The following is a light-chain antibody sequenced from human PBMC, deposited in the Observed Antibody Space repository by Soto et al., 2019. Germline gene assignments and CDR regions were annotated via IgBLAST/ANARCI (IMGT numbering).Light chain of an antibody. CDR3: QQYNNWPIT. CDR2: GAS. CDR1: QNIISN. J-gene: IGKJ5*01. V-gene: IGKV3-15*01. Sequence: EIVVAQSPATLSVSRGERSTLSWSASQNIISNLAWYQQKPGQSPRLLIYGASTRATGIPARFSGSGSGTEFTLTISSLQSEDFEVYYCQQYNNWPITFGQGTRLEIK.